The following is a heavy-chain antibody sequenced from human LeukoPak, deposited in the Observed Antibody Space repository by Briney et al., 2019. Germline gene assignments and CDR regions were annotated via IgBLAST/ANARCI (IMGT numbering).Heavy chain of an antibody. J-gene: IGHJ4*02. Sequence: SETLSLTCTVSGGSISSSSYYWGWLRQPPGTGLEWIGSIYYSGSTYYNPSLKSRVTISVDTSKNQFSLKLSSVTAADTAVYYCARDGSDSSGWFLVDYWGQGTLVTVSS. V-gene: IGHV4-39*07. CDR2: IYYSGST. CDR3: ARDGSDSSGWFLVDY. D-gene: IGHD6-19*01. CDR1: GGSISSSSYY.